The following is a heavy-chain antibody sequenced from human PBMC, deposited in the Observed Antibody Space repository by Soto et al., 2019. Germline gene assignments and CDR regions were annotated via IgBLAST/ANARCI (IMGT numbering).Heavy chain of an antibody. Sequence: PSETLSLTCTVSGGSVSSGSYYWSWIRQPPGKGLEWIGYIYYSGSTNYNPSLKSRVTISVDTSKNQFSLKLSSVTAADTAVYYCVRLCSSTSCYGRFDPWGQGTLVTVSS. J-gene: IGHJ5*02. CDR2: IYYSGST. CDR3: VRLCSSTSCYGRFDP. D-gene: IGHD2-2*01. V-gene: IGHV4-61*01. CDR1: GGSVSSGSYY.